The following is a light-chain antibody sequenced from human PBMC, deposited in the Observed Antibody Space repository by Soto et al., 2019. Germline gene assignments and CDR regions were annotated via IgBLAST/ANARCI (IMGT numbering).Light chain of an antibody. J-gene: IGKJ4*01. CDR3: QQLNSYPLGT. V-gene: IGKV1-9*01. CDR1: QGISSY. Sequence: DLQLTQSPSFLSASVGDRVTITCRASQGISSYLAWYQQKPGKAPKLLIYAASTLQSGVPSRFSGSGSGTEFTLTISSLQPEDFATYYCQQLNSYPLGTFGGGTKVEI. CDR2: AAS.